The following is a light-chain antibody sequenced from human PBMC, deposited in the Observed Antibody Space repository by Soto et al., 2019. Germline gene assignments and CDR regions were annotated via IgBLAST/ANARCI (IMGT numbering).Light chain of an antibody. J-gene: IGKJ5*01. V-gene: IGKV1-9*01. CDR1: QGIRSY. Sequence: RFSQIPNIKSASVGDRVTITCRASQGIRSYLAWYQQKSGKAPKLLIYAGSTLQSGVPSRFSGSGSGTEFTLTISSLQPEDFATYYCQQLNSYPITFGLGTR. CDR2: AGS. CDR3: QQLNSYPIT.